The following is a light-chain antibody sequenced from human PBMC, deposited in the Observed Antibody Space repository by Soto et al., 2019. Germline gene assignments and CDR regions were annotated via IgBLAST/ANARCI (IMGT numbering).Light chain of an antibody. J-gene: IGKJ1*01. CDR1: QSLLHSNGYNY. V-gene: IGKV2-28*01. CDR2: LGS. CDR3: MQALQTPWT. Sequence: DIVMTQSPLSLPVTPGEPASISCRSSQSLLHSNGYNYLDWYLQKPGQSPQVLIYLGSNRASGVADRFSVSGSGTDFTLKISRVEAEDVGVYYCMQALQTPWTFGQGTKVDIK.